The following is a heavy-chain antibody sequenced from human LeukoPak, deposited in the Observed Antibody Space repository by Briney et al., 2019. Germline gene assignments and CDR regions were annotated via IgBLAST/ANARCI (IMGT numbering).Heavy chain of an antibody. J-gene: IGHJ4*02. V-gene: IGHV1-2*02. CDR1: GYSFTDYY. CDR2: INPNSGDT. Sequence: ASVKVSCKASGYSFTDYYIHWVRQAPGQGREWMGWINPNSGDTNYAPKFQGRVTMTRDTSISTAYMEVTSLRFDDTAVYYCARVSAAAGTYPSDFWGQGSLVTVSS. CDR3: ARVSAAAGTYPSDF. D-gene: IGHD6-13*01.